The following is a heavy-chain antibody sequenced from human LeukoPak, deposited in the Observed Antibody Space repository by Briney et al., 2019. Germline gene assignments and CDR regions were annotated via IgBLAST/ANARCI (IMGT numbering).Heavy chain of an antibody. CDR3: ARDLYDSSGYYLGY. CDR1: GYSISSGYY. Sequence: TSETLSLTCTVSGYSISSGYYWGWIRQPPGKGLEWIESIYHSGSTYYNPSLKSRVTISVDTSKNQFSLKLSSVTAADTAVYYCARDLYDSSGYYLGYWGQGTLVTVSS. V-gene: IGHV4-38-2*02. J-gene: IGHJ4*02. CDR2: IYHSGST. D-gene: IGHD3-22*01.